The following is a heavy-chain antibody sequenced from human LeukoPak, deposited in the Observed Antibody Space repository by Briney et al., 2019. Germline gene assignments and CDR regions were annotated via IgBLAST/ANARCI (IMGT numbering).Heavy chain of an antibody. Sequence: PGGSLRLSCAASGFTFSSYAMSGVRQAPGKGLGWVSSIGGSGGTTFYADSVKGRFTISRDNSKNTLFLQMSSLRAEDTAVYYCAKGYCASTTCYARFENWGQGTLVTVSS. CDR3: AKGYCASTTCYARFEN. V-gene: IGHV3-23*01. J-gene: IGHJ4*02. CDR1: GFTFSSYA. CDR2: IGGSGGTT. D-gene: IGHD2-2*01.